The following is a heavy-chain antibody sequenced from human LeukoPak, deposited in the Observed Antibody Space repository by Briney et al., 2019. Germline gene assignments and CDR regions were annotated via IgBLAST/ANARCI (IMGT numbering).Heavy chain of an antibody. CDR3: ARALYCGGDCYSGGFYYYYYYMDV. CDR2: IITIFGTA. V-gene: IGHV1-69*05. D-gene: IGHD2-21*02. CDR1: GGTFSSYA. J-gene: IGHJ6*03. Sequence: SVKVSCKASGGTFSSYAISWVRQAPGQGLEWMGGIITIFGTANYAQKFQGRVTITTDESTSTAYMELSSLRSEDTAVYYCARALYCGGDCYSGGFYYYYYYMDVWGKGTTVTVSS.